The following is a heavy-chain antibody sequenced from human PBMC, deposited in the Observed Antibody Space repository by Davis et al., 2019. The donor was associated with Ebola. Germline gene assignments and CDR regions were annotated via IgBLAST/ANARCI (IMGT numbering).Heavy chain of an antibody. Sequence: AASVKVSCKASGYTFTSYYMHWVRQAPGQGLEWMGIINPSGGRTSYAQKFQGRVTMTRDTSTSTVYMELSSLRSEDTAMYYCARMCSGGSRHNDAFDIWGQGTMVTVSS. CDR2: INPSGGRT. V-gene: IGHV1-46*01. CDR3: ARMCSGGSRHNDAFDI. CDR1: GYTFTSYY. D-gene: IGHD2-15*01. J-gene: IGHJ3*02.